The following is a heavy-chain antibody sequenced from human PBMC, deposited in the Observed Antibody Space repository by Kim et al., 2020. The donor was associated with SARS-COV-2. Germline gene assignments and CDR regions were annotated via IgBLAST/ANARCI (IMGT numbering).Heavy chain of an antibody. CDR3: AKARGYSDYHFDF. V-gene: IGHV3-23*01. D-gene: IGHD5-12*01. Sequence: YVDSVRGRFTLSRDNSKNMVYLQMNSLRTEDAAVYYCAKARGYSDYHFDFWGQGTLVTVSS. J-gene: IGHJ4*02.